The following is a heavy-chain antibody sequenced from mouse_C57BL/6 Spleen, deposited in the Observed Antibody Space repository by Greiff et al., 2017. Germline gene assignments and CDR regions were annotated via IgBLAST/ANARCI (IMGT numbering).Heavy chain of an antibody. CDR3: AREESYGNYYAMDY. CDR2: IHPNSGST. Sequence: QVQLQQSGAELVKPGASVKLSCKASGYTFTSYWMHWVKQRPGQGLEWIGMIHPNSGSTNYNEKFKSKATLTVDKSSSTAYMQLSSLTSENSAVYYCAREESYGNYYAMDYWGQGTTGTVSS. V-gene: IGHV1-64*01. D-gene: IGHD2-1*01. CDR1: GYTFTSYW. J-gene: IGHJ4*01.